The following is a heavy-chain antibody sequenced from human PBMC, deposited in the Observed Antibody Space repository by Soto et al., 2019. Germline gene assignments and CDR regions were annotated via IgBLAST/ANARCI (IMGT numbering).Heavy chain of an antibody. J-gene: IGHJ4*02. CDR2: ISADGTNT. CDR1: GFNFGFFG. D-gene: IGHD2-15*01. V-gene: IGHV3-30*03. Sequence: QIQLVESGGDVVQPGRSLRLSCTASGFNFGFFGMHWVRQAPGKGLEWVAFISADGTNTYYAESVRGRFTLSRDNSMRTGYLQMNALRNEDTGLYFCERGNLSFESDPWGRGTLVTVSS. CDR3: ERGNLSFESDP.